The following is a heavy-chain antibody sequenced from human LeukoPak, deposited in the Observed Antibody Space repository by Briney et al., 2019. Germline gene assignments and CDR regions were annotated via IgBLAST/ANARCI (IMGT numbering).Heavy chain of an antibody. D-gene: IGHD1-14*01. CDR2: FDPEDGET. J-gene: IGHJ5*02. CDR3: ATDWGTSQNIVTFDP. V-gene: IGHV1-24*01. CDR1: GYTLTELS. Sequence: ASVKVSCKVSGYTLTELSMHWVRQAPGKGLEWMGGFDPEDGETIYAQKFQGRVTMTEDTSTDTAYMELSSLRSEDTAVYYCATDWGTSQNIVTFDPWGQGTLVTVSS.